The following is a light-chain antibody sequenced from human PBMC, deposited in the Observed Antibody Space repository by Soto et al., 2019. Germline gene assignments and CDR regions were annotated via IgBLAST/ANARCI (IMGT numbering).Light chain of an antibody. CDR3: QHYNSYSEA. V-gene: IGKV1-5*03. CDR1: QTISSW. Sequence: DIQMTQSPSTLSGSVGDRVTITCRASQTISSWLAWYQQKPGKAPKLLIYKASTLKSGVPSRFSGSGSGTELSLTISSLQPEDFATYYCQHYNSYSEAFGQGTKVDLK. J-gene: IGKJ1*01. CDR2: KAS.